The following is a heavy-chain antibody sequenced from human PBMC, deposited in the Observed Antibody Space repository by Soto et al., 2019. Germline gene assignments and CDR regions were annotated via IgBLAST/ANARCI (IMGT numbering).Heavy chain of an antibody. Sequence: EVQLVESGGGLVQPGRSLRLSCTASGFTFGDYAMSWVRQAPGKGLEWVGFIRSKAYGGTTEYAASVKGRFTISRDDSKSIAYLQMNSLKTEDTAVYYCTRGSVVPAQGADRDYWGQGTLVTVSS. V-gene: IGHV3-49*04. CDR2: IRSKAYGGTT. J-gene: IGHJ4*02. CDR1: GFTFGDYA. CDR3: TRGSVVPAQGADRDY. D-gene: IGHD2-2*01.